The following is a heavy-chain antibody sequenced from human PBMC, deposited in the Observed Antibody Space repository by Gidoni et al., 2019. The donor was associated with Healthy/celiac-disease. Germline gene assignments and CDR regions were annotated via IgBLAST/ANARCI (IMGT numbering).Heavy chain of an antibody. J-gene: IGHJ4*02. CDR3: ARELVDTAMVS. D-gene: IGHD5-18*01. Sequence: QVQLPESGPGLVKPSETLSLTCTVSGGSISSYYWSWIRQPPGKGLEWIGYIYYSGSTNYNPSLKSRVTISVETSKNQFSLKLSSVIAADTAVYYCARELVDTAMVSWGQGTLVTVSS. V-gene: IGHV4-59*01. CDR2: IYYSGST. CDR1: GGSISSYY.